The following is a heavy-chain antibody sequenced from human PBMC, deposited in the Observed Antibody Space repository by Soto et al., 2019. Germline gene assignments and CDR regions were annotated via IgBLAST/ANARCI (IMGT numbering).Heavy chain of an antibody. V-gene: IGHV1-69*13. CDR3: ASWDSSSPY. D-gene: IGHD6-6*01. J-gene: IGHJ4*02. CDR2: IIPIFGTA. CDR1: GCTFSSYA. Sequence: SVKVSCKASGCTFSSYAIRWVRPAPGQGLEWMGGIIPIFGTANYAQKFQGRVTITADESTSTAYMELSSLRAEDTAVYYCASWDSSSPYWGQGTLVTVSS.